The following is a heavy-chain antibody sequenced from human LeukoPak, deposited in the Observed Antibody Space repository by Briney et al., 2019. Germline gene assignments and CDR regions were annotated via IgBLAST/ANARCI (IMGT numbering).Heavy chain of an antibody. J-gene: IGHJ5*02. CDR1: GGSISSYY. D-gene: IGHD3-22*01. Sequence: SETLSLTCTVSGGSISSYYWSWIRQPPGKGLEWIGYIYYSGSTNYNPSLKSRVTISVDTSKNQFSLKLSSVTAADTAVYYCARLRITMIVVVNSYWFDPWGQGTLVTVSS. CDR2: IYYSGST. V-gene: IGHV4-59*08. CDR3: ARLRITMIVVVNSYWFDP.